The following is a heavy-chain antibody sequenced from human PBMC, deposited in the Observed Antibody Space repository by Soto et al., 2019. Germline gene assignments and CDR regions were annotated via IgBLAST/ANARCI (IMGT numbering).Heavy chain of an antibody. D-gene: IGHD3-3*01. CDR3: AAGVIWIGYFTVDS. CDR1: GGSFGNSA. V-gene: IGHV1-69*01. J-gene: IGHJ4*02. Sequence: QEQLVQSGAEVKKPGSSVKISCKASGGSFGNSAINWVRQTPGQGLEWVGGFIPVYRTLNFAQKFQGIVTISADECMGTAYMTLSSLASNDPAVYYCAAGVIWIGYFTVDSWGQGTRVTVSS. CDR2: FIPVYRTL.